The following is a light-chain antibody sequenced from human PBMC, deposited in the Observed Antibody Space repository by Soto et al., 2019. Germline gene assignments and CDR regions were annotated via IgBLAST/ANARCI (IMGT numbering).Light chain of an antibody. J-gene: IGKJ5*01. CDR1: QTVRNNY. Sequence: EFGWTRAPVTLSCFPGGIATLSCRASQTVRNNYLAWYQQKPGQAPRLLIYDASNRATGIPARFSGSGSGTDFALTISRLEPEDFAVYYCQQYGNSGITFGQGTRLEIK. CDR2: DAS. V-gene: IGKV3-20*01. CDR3: QQYGNSGIT.